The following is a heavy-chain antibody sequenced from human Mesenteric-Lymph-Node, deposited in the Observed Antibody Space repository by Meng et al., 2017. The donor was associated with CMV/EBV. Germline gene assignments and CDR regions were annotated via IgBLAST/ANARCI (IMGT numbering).Heavy chain of an antibody. CDR2: IKHDGSEK. V-gene: IGHV3-7*01. J-gene: IGHJ4*02. CDR3: AISLGNPGVDS. CDR1: AFTFSSYW. Sequence: GESLKISCATSAFTFSSYWMTWVRQAPGKGLEWVANIKHDGSEKYYVGSVKGRFTISSDNAKNSLYLQMNSLRAEDTAVYYCAISLGNPGVDSWGQGTLVTVSS.